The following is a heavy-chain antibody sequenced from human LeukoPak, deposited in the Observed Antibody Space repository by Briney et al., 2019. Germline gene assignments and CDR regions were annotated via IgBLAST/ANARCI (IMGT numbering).Heavy chain of an antibody. V-gene: IGHV4-59*08. Sequence: PSETLSLTCTVSGGSISSYYWSWIRQPPGKGLEWIGYIYYSGSTNYNPSLKSRVTISVDTSKNQFSLKLSSVTAADTAVYYCARADSSGYQGYWGQGALVTVSS. CDR2: IYYSGST. CDR3: ARADSSGYQGY. D-gene: IGHD3-22*01. J-gene: IGHJ4*02. CDR1: GGSISSYY.